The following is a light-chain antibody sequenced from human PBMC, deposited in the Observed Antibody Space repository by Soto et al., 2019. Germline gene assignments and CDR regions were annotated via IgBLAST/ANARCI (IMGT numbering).Light chain of an antibody. J-gene: IGKJ5*01. CDR3: QQRSNQPPST. Sequence: EIVMAQSTGTLSLSPVETATLSCRAIRSVSSNYLAWYQQRPGQAPRHLINRASNRATGIPDRFTSSGSGTNFTITIISLEPEDFAVYYYQQRSNQPPSTFGQGTRLEIK. CDR2: RAS. V-gene: IGKV3D-20*02. CDR1: RSVSSNY.